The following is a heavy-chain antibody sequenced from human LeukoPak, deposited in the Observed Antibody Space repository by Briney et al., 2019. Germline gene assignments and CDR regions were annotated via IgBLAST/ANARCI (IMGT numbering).Heavy chain of an antibody. CDR2: IKQDGSEK. V-gene: IGHV3-7*01. J-gene: IGHJ6*03. Sequence: GGSLRLSCTTSGFFFSTYWMNWVRQAPGKGLEWVAAIKQDGSEKYYVDSVKGRFTISRDNAKNSLYLQMNSLRAEDTAVYYCARDRVVAATPYYMDVWGKGTTVTISS. CDR3: ARDRVVAATPYYMDV. CDR1: GFFFSTYW. D-gene: IGHD2-15*01.